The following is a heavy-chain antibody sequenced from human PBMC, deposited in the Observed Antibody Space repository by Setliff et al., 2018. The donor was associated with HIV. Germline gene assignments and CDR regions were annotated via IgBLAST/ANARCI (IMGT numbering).Heavy chain of an antibody. D-gene: IGHD4-17*01. CDR1: GYTFTSYG. CDR2: ISAYNGNT. V-gene: IGHV1-18*01. J-gene: IGHJ6*03. CDR3: ARGRGNDYGDYSYYYYMDV. Sequence: GASVKVSCKASGYTFTSYGISWVRQAPGQGLEWMGWISAYNGNTNYAQKFQGRVTMTTDTSTSTAYMELSSLRSEDTAVYYCARGRGNDYGDYSYYYYMDVWGKGTTVTVSS.